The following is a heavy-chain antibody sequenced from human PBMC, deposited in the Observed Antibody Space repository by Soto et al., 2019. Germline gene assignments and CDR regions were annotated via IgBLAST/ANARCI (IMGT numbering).Heavy chain of an antibody. D-gene: IGHD1-26*01. CDR2: ISYDGSNK. J-gene: IGHJ4*02. CDR1: GFTFSSYG. Sequence: GGSLRLSCGSSGFTFSSYGMYWVRQAPGKGLEWVAVISYDGSNKYYADSVKGRFTISIDNSKNTLYLQMNSLRAEDTAVYYCAKDRSVGATRYFDYWGQGTLVTVSS. V-gene: IGHV3-30*18. CDR3: AKDRSVGATRYFDY.